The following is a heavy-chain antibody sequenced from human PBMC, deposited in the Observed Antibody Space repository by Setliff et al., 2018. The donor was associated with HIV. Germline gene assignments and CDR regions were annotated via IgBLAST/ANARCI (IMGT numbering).Heavy chain of an antibody. CDR1: GGSISTSRYY. Sequence: ASETLSLTCTVSGGSISTSRYYWGWIRQPPGKGLEWIGSINYRGNTYYNPSLKSRVTMSVDTSKNQFSLKLSSVTAADTATYYCARGQYNSGYYGEPSSYYFDSWDQGTLVTVSS. CDR3: ARGQYNSGYYGEPSSYYFDS. CDR2: INYRGNT. V-gene: IGHV4-39*07. J-gene: IGHJ4*02. D-gene: IGHD5-12*01.